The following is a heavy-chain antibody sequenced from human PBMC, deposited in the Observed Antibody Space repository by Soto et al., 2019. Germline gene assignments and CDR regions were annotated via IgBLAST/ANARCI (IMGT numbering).Heavy chain of an antibody. V-gene: IGHV4-59*01. J-gene: IGHJ5*02. CDR1: GGSMPTYY. CDR2: INYSGNT. Sequence: QVQLQESGPGLVKPSETLSLTCTVSGGSMPTYYWGWIRQPPGKGLEWIGYINYSGNTKYNSSLKSRGTISVDTSKNQFSLKLTAVTAADTAVYYCARSYCRDGVRCNWFDPWGQGTLVTVSS. CDR3: ARSYCRDGVRCNWFDP. D-gene: IGHD2-15*01.